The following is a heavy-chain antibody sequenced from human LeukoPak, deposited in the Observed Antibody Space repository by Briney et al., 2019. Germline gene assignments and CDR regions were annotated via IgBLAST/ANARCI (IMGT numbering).Heavy chain of an antibody. CDR2: INHSGSS. V-gene: IGHV4-34*01. CDR1: SGSFSGYY. J-gene: IGHJ4*02. Sequence: KPSETLSLTCAVYSGSFSGYYWSWIRQPPGKGLEWIGEINHSGSSNYNPSLKSRVTISVDTSKNQFSLKLSSVTAADTAVYYCARGLRADYWGQGTLVTVSS. CDR3: ARGLRADY.